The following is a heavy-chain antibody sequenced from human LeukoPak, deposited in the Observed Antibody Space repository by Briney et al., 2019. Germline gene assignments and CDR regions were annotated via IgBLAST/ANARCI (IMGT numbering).Heavy chain of an antibody. V-gene: IGHV4-59*01. CDR2: IYYSGST. CDR3: ARGPYSSGWTDY. CDR1: GGSICTYY. Sequence: SETLSLTCTVSGGSICTYYCSWIRQPPGKGLEWIGYIYYSGSTKYNPSLNSRVTISVDTSKNQFSLKLRSVTAADTAVYYCARGPYSSGWTDYWGQGTLVTVSS. D-gene: IGHD6-19*01. J-gene: IGHJ4*02.